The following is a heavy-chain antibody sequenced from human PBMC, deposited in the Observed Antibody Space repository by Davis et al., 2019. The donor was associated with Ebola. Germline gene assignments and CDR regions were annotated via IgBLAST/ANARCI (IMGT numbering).Heavy chain of an antibody. CDR3: ARQANWNWFDP. CDR1: GGSISSSFYY. J-gene: IGHJ5*02. CDR2: IYYSGST. V-gene: IGHV4-39*01. Sequence: MPSETLSLTCTVSGGSISSSFYYWGWVRQPPGKGLEWIGSIYYSGSTYYNPSLKSRVTISVDTSKKQFSLRLTSVTAADTAVYYCARQANWNWFDPWGQGTLVIVSS. D-gene: IGHD1-1*01.